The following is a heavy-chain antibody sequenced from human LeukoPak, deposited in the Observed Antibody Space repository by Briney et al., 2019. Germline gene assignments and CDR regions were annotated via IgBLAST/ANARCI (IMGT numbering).Heavy chain of an antibody. V-gene: IGHV4-30-4*01. Sequence: PSQTLSLTCTVSGASIRSGDYYWSWIRQPPGKGLEWIGYIYDSGSTYYNPSLKSRITISVDTSENRFSLKLSSVTATDTAVYYCARDCSGGSCYGAFDIWGQGTMVTVSS. CDR1: GASIRSGDYY. CDR3: ARDCSGGSCYGAFDI. J-gene: IGHJ3*02. D-gene: IGHD2-15*01. CDR2: IYDSGST.